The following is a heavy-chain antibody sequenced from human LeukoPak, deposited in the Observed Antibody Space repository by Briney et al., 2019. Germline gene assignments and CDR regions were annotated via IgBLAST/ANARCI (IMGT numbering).Heavy chain of an antibody. D-gene: IGHD3-22*01. CDR2: INHSGST. CDR1: VGSFSGYY. CDR3: ARVAAPDYDSSGYYIDY. Sequence: SETLSLPCALYVGSFSGYYWSWIRQPPGKGLAWIREINHSGSTIYNPSLKSPVTISVDTSKNQFSLKLSSVTAADTAVYYCARVAAPDYDSSGYYIDYWGQGTLVTVSS. V-gene: IGHV4-34*01. J-gene: IGHJ4*02.